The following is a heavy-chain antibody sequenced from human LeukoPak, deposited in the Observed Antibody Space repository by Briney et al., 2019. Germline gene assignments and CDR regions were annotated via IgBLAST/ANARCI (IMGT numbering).Heavy chain of an antibody. CDR1: GGSFSSYY. CDR3: ARHTGYNWNGFDY. Sequence: SETLSLTCAVYGGSFSSYYWSWIRQPPGKGLEWIGEINHSGSTNYNPSLKSRVTISVDTSKNQFSLKLSSVTAADTAVYYCARHTGYNWNGFDYWGQGTLVTVSS. D-gene: IGHD1-20*01. CDR2: INHSGST. V-gene: IGHV4-34*01. J-gene: IGHJ4*02.